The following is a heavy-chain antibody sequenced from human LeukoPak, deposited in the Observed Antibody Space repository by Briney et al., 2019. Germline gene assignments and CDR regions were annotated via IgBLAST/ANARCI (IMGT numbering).Heavy chain of an antibody. CDR1: GGSISSGGYY. D-gene: IGHD1-26*01. V-gene: IGHV4-31*03. J-gene: IGHJ6*03. CDR2: IYYSGST. Sequence: SETLSLTCTVSGGSISSGGYYWSWIRQHPGKGLEWIGYIYYSGSTYYNPSLKSRVTISVDTSKNQFSLKLSSVTAADTAVYYCARVGSSMDYYYYYMDVWGKGTTVTVSS. CDR3: ARVGSSMDYYYYYMDV.